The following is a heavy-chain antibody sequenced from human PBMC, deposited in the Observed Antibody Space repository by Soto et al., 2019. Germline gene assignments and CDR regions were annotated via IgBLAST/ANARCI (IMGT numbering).Heavy chain of an antibody. CDR3: ARSRNSAVADSFDF. Sequence: TGGSLRLSCAASGFTFRNYAIHWVRQAPGKGLEWVAVISRDGSHKYYLDSVKGRFTISRDNSKDTVNLLMNSLRDDDSAMYYCARSRNSAVADSFDFWGQGTLVTVPS. D-gene: IGHD1-26*01. CDR1: GFTFRNYA. CDR2: ISRDGSHK. J-gene: IGHJ4*02. V-gene: IGHV3-30*04.